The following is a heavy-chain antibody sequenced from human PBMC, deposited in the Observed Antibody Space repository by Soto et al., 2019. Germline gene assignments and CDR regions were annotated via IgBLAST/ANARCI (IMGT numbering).Heavy chain of an antibody. CDR1: GGTFSSYA. D-gene: IGHD2-21*02. Sequence: QVQLVQSGAEVKKPGSSVKVSCKASGGTFSSYAISWVRQAPGQGLEWMGGIIPIFGTANYAQKFQGRVTITADESTSTAYMELSSLRSEDMAVYYCARDRRMVVTAMPAYWYFDLWGRGTLVTVSS. CDR2: IIPIFGTA. V-gene: IGHV1-69*12. J-gene: IGHJ2*01. CDR3: ARDRRMVVTAMPAYWYFDL.